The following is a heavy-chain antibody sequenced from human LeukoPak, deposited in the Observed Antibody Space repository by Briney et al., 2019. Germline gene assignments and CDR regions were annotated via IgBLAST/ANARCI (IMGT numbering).Heavy chain of an antibody. CDR2: ISWNSGSI. D-gene: IGHD6-13*01. CDR1: GFTFDDYA. Sequence: GGSLRLSCAASGFTFDDYAMYWVRQAPGKGLEWVAGISWNSGSIGYADSVKGRLTISRDNTKNSLYLQMNSLRAEDTALYYCAKAKYSSSWYGDYWGQGTLVTVSS. CDR3: AKAKYSSSWYGDY. J-gene: IGHJ4*02. V-gene: IGHV3-9*01.